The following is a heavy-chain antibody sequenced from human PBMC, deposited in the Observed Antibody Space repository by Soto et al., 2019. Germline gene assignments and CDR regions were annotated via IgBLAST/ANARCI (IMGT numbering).Heavy chain of an antibody. CDR3: AKATATSGGAFEI. J-gene: IGHJ3*02. CDR2: ILVGGST. CDR1: GFICSSYD. V-gene: IGHV3-23*01. Sequence: LRLSFAVSGFICSSYDMSWVRQAPGKGLEWVSTILVGGSTHYEDSVKGRFTISRDTSKNTVYLQMNRLTGGDTAVYYCAKATATSGGAFEIYGQGTMVTV. D-gene: IGHD1-1*01.